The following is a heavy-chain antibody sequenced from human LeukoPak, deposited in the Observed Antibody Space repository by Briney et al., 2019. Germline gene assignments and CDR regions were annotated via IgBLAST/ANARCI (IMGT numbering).Heavy chain of an antibody. J-gene: IGHJ4*02. V-gene: IGHV3-74*01. Sequence: GGSLRLSCAASGFTFSSYWMHWVRQAPGKGLVWVSRINTDGSSTSYADSVKGRFTISRDNAKNTLYLQMNSLRAADTAVYYCARGWTLRSAPMAYWGQGTLVTVSS. D-gene: IGHD5-12*01. CDR2: INTDGSST. CDR3: ARGWTLRSAPMAY. CDR1: GFTFSSYW.